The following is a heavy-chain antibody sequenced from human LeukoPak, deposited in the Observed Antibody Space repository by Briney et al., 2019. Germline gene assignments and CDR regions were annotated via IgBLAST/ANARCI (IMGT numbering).Heavy chain of an antibody. V-gene: IGHV1-46*01. D-gene: IGHD3-22*01. J-gene: IGHJ4*02. Sequence: ASVKVSCKASGYTFTSYYMHWVRQAPGQGLEWMGIINPSGGSTSYAQKFQGRVTMTRDMSTSTVYMELSSLRSEDTAVYYCARAGQMDYYDSSGYYPSDYWGQGTLVTVSS. CDR1: GYTFTSYY. CDR3: ARAGQMDYYDSSGYYPSDY. CDR2: INPSGGST.